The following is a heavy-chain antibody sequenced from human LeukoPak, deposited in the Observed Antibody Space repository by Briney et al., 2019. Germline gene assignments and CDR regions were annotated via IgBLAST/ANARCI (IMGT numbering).Heavy chain of an antibody. V-gene: IGHV3-11*01. D-gene: IGHD6-13*01. CDR1: GFTFSDYY. J-gene: IGHJ3*02. CDR2: ISSGGSTI. Sequence: PGGSLRLSCAVSGFTFSDYYMSWIRQAPGKGLEWVSYISSGGSTISHADSVKGRFTISRDNADNSLYLQMNSLRAEDTAVYYCANPEAGTGPYDAFDIWGQGTMVTVSS. CDR3: ANPEAGTGPYDAFDI.